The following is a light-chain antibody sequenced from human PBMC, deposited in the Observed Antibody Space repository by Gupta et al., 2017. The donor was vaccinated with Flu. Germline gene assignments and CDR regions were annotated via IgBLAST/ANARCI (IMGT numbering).Light chain of an antibody. Sequence: GSNTVKWYPQLPGKAPQLLIYTNNQRPSRVPDRFSGSKSGTPAPLAIRGLHSEDEAGYYFADWDYRPNGGLFGGGTKLNVL. CDR3: ADWDYRPNGGL. V-gene: IGLV1-44*01. CDR1: GSNT. CDR2: TNN. J-gene: IGLJ2*01.